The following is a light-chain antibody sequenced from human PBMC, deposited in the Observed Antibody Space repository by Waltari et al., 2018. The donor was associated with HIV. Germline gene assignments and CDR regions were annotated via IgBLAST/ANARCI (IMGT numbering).Light chain of an antibody. CDR3: QQRSDWPPT. CDR2: DAS. CDR1: QSVGSY. V-gene: IGKV3-11*01. J-gene: IGKJ1*01. Sequence: EIVLTQSQATLSLSPGERATLSCRASQSVGSYLGWYQQKPGQAPRLLIYDASNRATVIPARFSGSGSGTDFTLTISSLGPEDFAVYYCQQRSDWPPTFGQGTKVEIK.